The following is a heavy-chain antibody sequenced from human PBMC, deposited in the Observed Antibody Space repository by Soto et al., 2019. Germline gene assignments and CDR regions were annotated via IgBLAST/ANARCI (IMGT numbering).Heavy chain of an antibody. CDR2: IDSDGSNT. J-gene: IGHJ5*02. D-gene: IGHD2-8*02. Sequence: GSLRLSCAASGSTFNRYWMHWVRQAPGKGLVWVSRIDSDGSNTRYADSVKGRFTVSRDTARNTLYLQMNSLRAEDTAVYFCVRDIYTGGWSTWFDPWGQGTLVTVSS. CDR1: GSTFNRYW. CDR3: VRDIYTGGWSTWFDP. V-gene: IGHV3-74*01.